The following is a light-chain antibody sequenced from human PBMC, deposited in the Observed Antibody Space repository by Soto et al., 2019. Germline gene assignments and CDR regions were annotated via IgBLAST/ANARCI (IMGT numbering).Light chain of an antibody. CDR2: AAS. CDR1: QGVSNY. V-gene: IGKV1-8*01. J-gene: IGKJ3*01. CDR3: LQYFTYPFT. Sequence: AIRMTQSPSSFSASTGDRVTITCRASQGVSNYLAWYQQRPGKAPKLLIYAASTLQTGVPSTFIGSGSGTDFALTISRLQSDEFATYYCLQYFTYPFTFGPGTKVHI.